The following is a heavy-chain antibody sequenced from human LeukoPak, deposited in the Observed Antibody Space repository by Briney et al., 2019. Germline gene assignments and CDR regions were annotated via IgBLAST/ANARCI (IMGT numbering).Heavy chain of an antibody. V-gene: IGHV3-30*02. CDR3: AKLGDDFWSGLDY. J-gene: IGHJ4*02. CDR1: GFTFSSYG. D-gene: IGHD3-3*01. CDR2: IRYDGSNK. Sequence: GGSLRLSCAASGFTFSSYGMHWVRQAPGKGLEWVAFIRYDGSNKYYADSVKGRFTISRDNSKNTLYLQMNSLRAEDTAVYYCAKLGDDFWSGLDYWGQGTLVTVSS.